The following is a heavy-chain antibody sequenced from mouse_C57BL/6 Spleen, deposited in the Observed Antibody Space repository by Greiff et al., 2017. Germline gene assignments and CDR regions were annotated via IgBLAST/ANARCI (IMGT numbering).Heavy chain of an antibody. Sequence: VKLKQSGAELVKPGASVKISCKASGYAFSSYWMNWVKQRPGKGLEWIGQIYPGDGDTNYNGKFKGKATLTADKSSSTAYMQLSSLTSEDSAVYFCARWDYDEEDFGYWGQGTTLTVSS. D-gene: IGHD2-4*01. CDR1: GYAFSSYW. CDR3: ARWDYDEEDFGY. V-gene: IGHV1-80*01. CDR2: IYPGDGDT. J-gene: IGHJ2*01.